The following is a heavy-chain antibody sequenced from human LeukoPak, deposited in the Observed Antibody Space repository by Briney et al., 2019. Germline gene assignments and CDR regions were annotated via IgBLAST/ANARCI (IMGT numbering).Heavy chain of an antibody. V-gene: IGHV3-33*01. Sequence: GGSLRLSCAASGFTFSSYGMHWVRQAPGKGLEWVAVIWYDGSNKYYADSVKGRFTISRDNSKNTLYLQMNSLRAEDTAAYYCARGLRAYYYDSSGRAVFDYWGQGTLVTVSS. D-gene: IGHD3-22*01. CDR2: IWYDGSNK. CDR1: GFTFSSYG. J-gene: IGHJ4*02. CDR3: ARGLRAYYYDSSGRAVFDY.